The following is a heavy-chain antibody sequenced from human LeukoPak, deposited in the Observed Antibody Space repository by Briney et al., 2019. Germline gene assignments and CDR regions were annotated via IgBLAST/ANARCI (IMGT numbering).Heavy chain of an antibody. CDR1: GGTFSSYA. CDR3: ARASPQGSYFDY. V-gene: IGHV1-69*13. J-gene: IGHJ4*02. Sequence: ASVKVSCKASGGTFSSYAISWVRQAPGQGLEWMGGIIPIFGTANYAQKFQGRVTITADESTSTAYMELSSLRSEDTAVYYCARASPQGSYFDYWGQGTLVTVSS. CDR2: IIPIFGTA. D-gene: IGHD3-10*01.